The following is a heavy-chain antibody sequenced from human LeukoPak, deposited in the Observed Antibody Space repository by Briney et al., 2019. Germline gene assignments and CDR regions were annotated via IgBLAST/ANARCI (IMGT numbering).Heavy chain of an antibody. CDR2: INPSGDST. V-gene: IGHV1-46*01. Sequence: GASVKVSCKASGYTFTSYYMHWVRQAPGQGLEWMGIINPSGDSTSYAQKFQGRVTMTRDMSTSTVYMELSSLRSEDTAVYYCARDGGCSSTSCYVYYYMDVWGKGTTVTVSS. J-gene: IGHJ6*03. CDR1: GYTFTSYY. D-gene: IGHD2-2*01. CDR3: ARDGGCSSTSCYVYYYMDV.